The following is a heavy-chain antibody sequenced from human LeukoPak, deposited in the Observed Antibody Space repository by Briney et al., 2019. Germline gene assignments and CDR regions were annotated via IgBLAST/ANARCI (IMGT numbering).Heavy chain of an antibody. V-gene: IGHV4-38-2*02. CDR1: GYSISSGYY. Sequence: PSETLSLTCNVSGYSISSGYYWGWIRQPPGKGLEWIGEIYHSGSTNYNPSLKSRVTISVDTSKNQFSLKLSSVTAADTAVYYCAREFSWSGFFDYWGQGTLVTVSS. CDR3: AREFSWSGFFDY. J-gene: IGHJ4*02. CDR2: IYHSGST. D-gene: IGHD3-3*01.